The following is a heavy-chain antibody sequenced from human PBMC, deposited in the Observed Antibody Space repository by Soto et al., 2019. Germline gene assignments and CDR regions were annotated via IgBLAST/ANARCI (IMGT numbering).Heavy chain of an antibody. J-gene: IGHJ3*02. V-gene: IGHV4-30-2*01. CDR1: GGSISSGGYS. CDR3: ARNYIVVVPAAIRTDAFDI. D-gene: IGHD2-2*01. Sequence: PSETLSLTCAVSGGSISSGGYSWSWIRQPPGKGLEWIGYIYHSGSTYYNPSLKSRVTISVDRPKNQFSLKLSSVTAADTAVYYCARNYIVVVPAAIRTDAFDIWGQGTMVTVSS. CDR2: IYHSGST.